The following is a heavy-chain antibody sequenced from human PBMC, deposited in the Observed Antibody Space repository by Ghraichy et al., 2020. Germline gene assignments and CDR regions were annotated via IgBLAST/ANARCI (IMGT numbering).Heavy chain of an antibody. CDR3: ARGGYSGIVVVPAAMRHFQH. CDR1: GGSFSGYY. D-gene: IGHD2-2*01. V-gene: IGHV4-34*01. Sequence: SETLSLTCAVYGGSFSGYYWSWIRQPPGKGLEWIGEINHSGSTNYNPSLKSRVTISVDTSKNQFSLKLSSVTAADTAVYYCARGGYSGIVVVPAAMRHFQHWGQGTLVTVSS. J-gene: IGHJ1*01. CDR2: INHSGST.